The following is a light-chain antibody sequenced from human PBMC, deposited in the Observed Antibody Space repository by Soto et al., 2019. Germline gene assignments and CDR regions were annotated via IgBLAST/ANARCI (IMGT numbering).Light chain of an antibody. Sequence: SYELTQPPSVSVAPGKTARITCGGTNIGSKSVHWYQQKPGQAPVLVIYYDSDRPSGIPERFSGSNSGNTATLTISRVEAGDEADYYCQVWDNSSAHVVFGGGTKLTVL. CDR2: YDS. CDR3: QVWDNSSAHVV. V-gene: IGLV3-21*04. CDR1: NIGSKS. J-gene: IGLJ2*01.